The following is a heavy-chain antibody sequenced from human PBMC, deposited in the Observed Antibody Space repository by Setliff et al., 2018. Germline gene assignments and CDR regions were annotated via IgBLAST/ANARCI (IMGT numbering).Heavy chain of an antibody. CDR2: INPHGSEK. Sequence: GGSLRLSCTASGLSYINDWVSWVRQAPGKGLEWLASINPHGSEKYYADSVKGRFTISRDNAKNSLYLQMNSLRAEDTAVYYCAKDGVGPTYTYFFDYWGQGTQVTVSS. CDR1: GLSYINDW. D-gene: IGHD1-26*01. V-gene: IGHV3-7*03. J-gene: IGHJ4*02. CDR3: AKDGVGPTYTYFFDY.